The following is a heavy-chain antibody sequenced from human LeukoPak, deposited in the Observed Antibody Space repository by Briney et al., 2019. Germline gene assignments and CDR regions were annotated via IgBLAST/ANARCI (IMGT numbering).Heavy chain of an antibody. CDR3: ARGYSSSWYPGYYYYMDV. Sequence: ASVKVSCKASGYTFTSYGISWVRQAPGQGLEWIGWISAYNGNTNYAQKLQGRVTMTTDTSTSTAYMELRSLRSDDTAVYYCARGYSSSWYPGYYYYMDVWGKGTTVTVSS. D-gene: IGHD6-13*01. V-gene: IGHV1-18*01. J-gene: IGHJ6*03. CDR2: ISAYNGNT. CDR1: GYTFTSYG.